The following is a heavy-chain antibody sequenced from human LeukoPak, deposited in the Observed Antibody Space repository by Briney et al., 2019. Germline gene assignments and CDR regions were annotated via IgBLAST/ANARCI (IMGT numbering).Heavy chain of an antibody. J-gene: IGHJ4*02. Sequence: GGSLRLSCEASGFTFSSNGVHWVRQAPGKGLEWVALISYDGVNKFYADSVRGRFIISRDNSKNALYLQMNSLRVEDTAVYYCAKDYATRWALDYWGPGTLVTV. CDR3: AKDYATRWALDY. V-gene: IGHV3-30*18. CDR2: ISYDGVNK. CDR1: GFTFSSNG. D-gene: IGHD2-2*01.